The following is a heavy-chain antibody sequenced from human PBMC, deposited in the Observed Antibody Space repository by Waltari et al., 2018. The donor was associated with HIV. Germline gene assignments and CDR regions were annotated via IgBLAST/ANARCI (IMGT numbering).Heavy chain of an antibody. V-gene: IGHV4-34*01. D-gene: IGHD6-13*01. Sequence: QVQLKQWGAGVLKPSETLSLTCAVYSESFSGNYWSWIRQPQGKGLVWIGKGNHSGSTNYNPALKSRVTISIDTSKKQFSLRLTSVTAADTALYYCARMPILGYGSYAFDSWGQGTLVTVSS. J-gene: IGHJ4*02. CDR1: SESFSGNY. CDR2: GNHSGST. CDR3: ARMPILGYGSYAFDS.